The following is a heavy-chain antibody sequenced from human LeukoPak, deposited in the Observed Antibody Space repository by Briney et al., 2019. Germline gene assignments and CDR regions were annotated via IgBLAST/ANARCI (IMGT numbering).Heavy chain of an antibody. CDR2: ISSSSSTI. CDR3: ARDPQHFVVVPAVTPSFDS. D-gene: IGHD2-2*01. V-gene: IGHV3-48*02. J-gene: IGHJ4*02. CDR1: GFTFSSYS. Sequence: PGGSLRLSCAASGFTFSSYSMNWVRQAPGKGLEWVSYISSSSSTIYYADSVKGRFTISRDNAKNSLYLQMNSLRDEDTAVYYCARDPQHFVVVPAVTPSFDSGGQEPLVTVPS.